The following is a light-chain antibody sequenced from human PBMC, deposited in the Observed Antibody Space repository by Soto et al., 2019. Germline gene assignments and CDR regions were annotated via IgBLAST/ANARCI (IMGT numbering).Light chain of an antibody. J-gene: IGKJ3*01. CDR2: GAS. V-gene: IGKV3-20*01. CDR3: QQYGSSLLFT. CDR1: QSVSSSY. Sequence: EIVLTQSPGTLSLSPGERATLSCRASQSVSSSYLAWYQQKPRQAPMLLIYGASSRATGIPDRFSGSGSGTDFTLPISRLEPEDFAVYYCQQYGSSLLFTFGPGTKVDI.